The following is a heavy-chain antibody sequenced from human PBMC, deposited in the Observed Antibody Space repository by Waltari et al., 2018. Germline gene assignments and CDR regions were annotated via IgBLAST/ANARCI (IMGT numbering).Heavy chain of an antibody. V-gene: IGHV4-38-2*01. D-gene: IGHD3-3*01. CDR1: GYSISSGYY. CDR2: IYHSGST. J-gene: IGHJ3*02. Sequence: QVQLQESGPGLVKPSETLSLTCAVSGYSISSGYYWCWIRQPPGKGLEWIGSIYHSGSTYYNPSLKSRVTISVDTSKNQFSLKLSSVTAADTAVYYCATYDFWSDHDAFDIWGQGTMVTVSS. CDR3: ATYDFWSDHDAFDI.